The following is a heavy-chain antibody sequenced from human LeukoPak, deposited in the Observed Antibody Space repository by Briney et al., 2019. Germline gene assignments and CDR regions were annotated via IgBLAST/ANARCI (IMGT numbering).Heavy chain of an antibody. J-gene: IGHJ4*02. D-gene: IGHD6-19*01. V-gene: IGHV3-30*02. CDR1: GFTFSSYG. CDR2: IRYDGSNK. Sequence: GGSLRLSCAASGFTFSSYGMHWVRQAPGKGLEWVAFIRYDGSNKYYADSVKGRFTISRDNSKNTLYLQMNSLRAEDTAVYYCARVGGAVAGYFDYWGQGTLVTVSS. CDR3: ARVGGAVAGYFDY.